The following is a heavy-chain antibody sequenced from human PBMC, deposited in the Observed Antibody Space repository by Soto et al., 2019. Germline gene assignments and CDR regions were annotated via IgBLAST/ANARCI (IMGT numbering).Heavy chain of an antibody. Sequence: SETLSLTCTVSGGSISSYCWSWIRQPAGKGLEWIGRIYTSGSTNYNPSLKSRVTMSVDTSKNQFSLKLSSVTAADTAVYYCARDRVGYCSGGSCFFDYWGQGTLVTVSS. CDR2: IYTSGST. D-gene: IGHD2-15*01. V-gene: IGHV4-4*07. CDR1: GGSISSYC. CDR3: ARDRVGYCSGGSCFFDY. J-gene: IGHJ4*02.